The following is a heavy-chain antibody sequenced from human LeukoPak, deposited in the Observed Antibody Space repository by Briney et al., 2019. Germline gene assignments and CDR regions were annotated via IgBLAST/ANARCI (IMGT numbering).Heavy chain of an antibody. Sequence: GGALQISCKGAGCSFTSYWIGWGRQVPGKGLEGRGIIYPGDSDTRYSASFEGKVTISADKSISPAYLQWSSLKASDTAMYYCARRGYYFDYWGQGTLVTVSS. V-gene: IGHV5-51*01. CDR3: ARRGYYFDY. D-gene: IGHD3-16*01. J-gene: IGHJ4*02. CDR1: GCSFTSYW. CDR2: IYPGDSDT.